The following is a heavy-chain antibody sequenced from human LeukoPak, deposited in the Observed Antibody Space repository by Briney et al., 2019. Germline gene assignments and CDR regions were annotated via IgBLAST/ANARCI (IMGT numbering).Heavy chain of an antibody. CDR2: ISTYNDNT. J-gene: IGHJ4*02. Sequence: ASVKVSCKASGYTFTSYDISWVRQAPGQGLEWMGWISTYNDNTHFAQKLQGRVTMTTDTSTSTAYMELKSLSSNYKAVSYCARIQSRIIAARPGNPAFDYWGRGTLVTVSS. CDR1: GYTFTSYD. D-gene: IGHD6-6*01. CDR3: ARIQSRIIAARPGNPAFDY. V-gene: IGHV1-18*01.